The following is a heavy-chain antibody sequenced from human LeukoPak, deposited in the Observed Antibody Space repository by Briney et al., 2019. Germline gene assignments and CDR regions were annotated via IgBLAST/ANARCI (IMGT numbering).Heavy chain of an antibody. CDR2: ISAYNGNT. J-gene: IGHJ4*02. CDR3: ARGPDYDYVWGSYGLTSDY. V-gene: IGHV1-18*01. Sequence: ASVKVSCKASGYTFTSYGISWVRQAPGQGLEWMGWISAYNGNTNYAQKLKGRVTMTTDTSTSTAYMELRSLRSDDTAVYYCARGPDYDYVWGSYGLTSDYWGQGTLVTVSS. D-gene: IGHD3-16*01. CDR1: GYTFTSYG.